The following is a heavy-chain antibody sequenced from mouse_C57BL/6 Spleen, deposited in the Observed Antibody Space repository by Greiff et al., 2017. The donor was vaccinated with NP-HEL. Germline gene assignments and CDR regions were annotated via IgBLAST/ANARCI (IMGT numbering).Heavy chain of an antibody. CDR2: IWSGGST. Sequence: VQVVESGPGLVQPSQSLSITCTVSGFSLTSYGVHWVRQSPGKGLEWLGVIWSGGSTDYNAAFISRLSISKDNSKSQVFFKMNSLQADDTAIYYCARGGLRQGSWFAYWGQGTLVTVSA. CDR1: GFSLTSYG. CDR3: ARGGLRQGSWFAY. V-gene: IGHV2-2*01. D-gene: IGHD2-2*01. J-gene: IGHJ3*01.